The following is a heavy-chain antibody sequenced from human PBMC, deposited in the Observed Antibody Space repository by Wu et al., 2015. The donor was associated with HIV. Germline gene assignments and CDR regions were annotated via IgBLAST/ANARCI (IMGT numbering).Heavy chain of an antibody. J-gene: IGHJ6*02. CDR2: INPNSGDT. D-gene: IGHD3-10*01. Sequence: QVQLVQSGAEVKKPGSSVKVSCKASGYTFTDYYIHWVRQAPGQGLEWMGWINPNSGDTNYAQKFQGRVTVTRDTSISTAYMDLNRLISDDTAVYYCARVLLWFQEFPGYFGMDVWGQGTTVTVSS. CDR3: ARVLLWFQEFPGYFGMDV. V-gene: IGHV1-2*02. CDR1: GYTFTDYY.